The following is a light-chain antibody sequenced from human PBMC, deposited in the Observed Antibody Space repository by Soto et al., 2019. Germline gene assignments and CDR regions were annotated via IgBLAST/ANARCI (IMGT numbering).Light chain of an antibody. V-gene: IGKV3-15*01. CDR1: QSVGNN. Sequence: IVMTQSPATLSVSPGERATLSCRASQSVGNNLAWYQQQPGQAPRLLIHGASTRATGVPGRFSGSGSGTEFTLTIASLQSEDFAVYYCQQYHDWPPLTFGGGTKVDIK. CDR3: QQYHDWPPLT. J-gene: IGKJ4*01. CDR2: GAS.